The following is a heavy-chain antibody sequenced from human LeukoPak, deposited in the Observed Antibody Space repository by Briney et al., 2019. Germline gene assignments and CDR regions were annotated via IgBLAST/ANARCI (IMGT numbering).Heavy chain of an antibody. CDR1: GGSISSYY. CDR2: IYTSGST. J-gene: IGHJ3*02. CDR3: AREVYSSGYYDHDAFDI. D-gene: IGHD3-22*01. V-gene: IGHV4-4*07. Sequence: PSETLSLTCTVSGGSISSYYWSWIRQPAGKGLEWIGRIYTSGSTNYNPSLKSRVTMSVNTSKNQFSLKLSSVTAADTAVYYCAREVYSSGYYDHDAFDIWGQGTMVTVSS.